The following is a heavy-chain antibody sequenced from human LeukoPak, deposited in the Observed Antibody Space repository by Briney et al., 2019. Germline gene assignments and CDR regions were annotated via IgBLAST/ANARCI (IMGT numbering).Heavy chain of an antibody. D-gene: IGHD6-19*01. CDR3: ARGAVAGLYFDY. J-gene: IGHJ4*02. CDR2: IHYSGST. CDR1: GGSISSHY. Sequence: SETLSLTCTVSGGSISSHYWSWIRQPPGKGLEWIGYIHYSGSTKYNPSLKSRVTTSVDTSKNQISLKLSSVTAADTAVYFCARGAVAGLYFDYWGQGTLVTVSS. V-gene: IGHV4-59*11.